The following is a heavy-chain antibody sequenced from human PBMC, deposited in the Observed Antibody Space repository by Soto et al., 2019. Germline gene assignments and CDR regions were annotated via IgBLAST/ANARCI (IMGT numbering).Heavy chain of an antibody. CDR3: ARAMCFGGSCYLEV. CDR1: GGTFSTYT. V-gene: IGHV1-69*02. D-gene: IGHD2-15*01. CDR2: IAPIINIP. J-gene: IGHJ4*02. Sequence: QVQLVQSGAEVKKPGSSVKVSCKASGGTFSTYTISWVRQAPGQGLEWMGRIAPIINIPDYSQKFQGRVTITADKSTTTAYRELSSLRSEDTAVYYCARAMCFGGSCYLEVWGQGTLVTVSS.